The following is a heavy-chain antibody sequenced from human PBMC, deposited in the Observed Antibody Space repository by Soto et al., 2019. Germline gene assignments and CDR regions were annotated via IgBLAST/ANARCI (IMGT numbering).Heavy chain of an antibody. CDR3: AKDFGDPYAFDI. D-gene: IGHD2-21*01. J-gene: IGHJ3*02. Sequence: VQLLESGGELVQPGGSLRLSCAASGFTFSTYAMSWVRQAPGKGLEWISNIRGSNGRIDYADSVKGRFTISRDNSKNTLYLEMNSLRAEGTAVYYCAKDFGDPYAFDIWGQGAMVTVSS. CDR2: IRGSNGRI. CDR1: GFTFSTYA. V-gene: IGHV3-23*01.